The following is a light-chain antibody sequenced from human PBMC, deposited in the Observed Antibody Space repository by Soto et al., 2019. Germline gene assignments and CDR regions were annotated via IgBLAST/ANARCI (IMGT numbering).Light chain of an antibody. V-gene: IGLV1-44*01. CDR3: AAWDDSLNGWV. J-gene: IGLJ3*02. Sequence: QSVLTQPPSASGTPGQRVTISCSGSSSNIGSNTVNWYQQLPGTAPKLLIYSNNHRPSGVPDRFSGSKSGTSASLAISGLQSEDEAAYYCAAWDDSLNGWVFGGGTKVTVL. CDR2: SNN. CDR1: SSNIGSNT.